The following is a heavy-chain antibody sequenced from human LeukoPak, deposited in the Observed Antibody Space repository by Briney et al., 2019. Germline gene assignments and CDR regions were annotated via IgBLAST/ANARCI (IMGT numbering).Heavy chain of an antibody. CDR3: ARGVHGDGYNFDY. D-gene: IGHD5-12*01. CDR1: GYTFTGYY. CDR2: INPNSGGT. V-gene: IGHV1-2*02. Sequence: GASVKVSCKASGYTFTGYYMHWVRQAPGQGLEWMGWINPNSGGTNYAQKFQGRVTMTRDTSISTAYMELSRLRSDDTAVYYCARGVHGDGYNFDYWGQGTLVTVSS. J-gene: IGHJ4*02.